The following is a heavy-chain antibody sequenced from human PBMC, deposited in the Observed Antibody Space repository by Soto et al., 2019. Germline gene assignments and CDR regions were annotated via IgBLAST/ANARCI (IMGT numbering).Heavy chain of an antibody. CDR1: GGSVSSGSYY. CDR2: IYYSGST. Sequence: PSETLSLTCTVSGGSVSSGSYYWSWIRQPPGKGLEWIGYIYYSGSTNYNPSLKSRVTISVDTSKNQFSLKLGSVTAADTAVYYCARGYSSSWPYYYYYGMDVWGQGTTVTVSS. V-gene: IGHV4-61*01. CDR3: ARGYSSSWPYYYYYGMDV. D-gene: IGHD6-13*01. J-gene: IGHJ6*02.